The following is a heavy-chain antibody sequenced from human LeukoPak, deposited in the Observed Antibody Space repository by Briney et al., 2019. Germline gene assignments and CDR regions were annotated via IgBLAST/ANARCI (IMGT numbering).Heavy chain of an antibody. CDR2: IYTSGST. J-gene: IGHJ4*02. Sequence: SETLSLXCTVSGGSISSYYWSWIRQPAGKGLEWIGRIYTSGSTNYNPSLKSRVTMSVDTSKNQFSLKLSSVTAADTAVYYCARRCNEMATITGGDYWGQGTLVTVSS. V-gene: IGHV4-4*07. CDR1: GGSISSYY. CDR3: ARRCNEMATITGGDY. D-gene: IGHD5-24*01.